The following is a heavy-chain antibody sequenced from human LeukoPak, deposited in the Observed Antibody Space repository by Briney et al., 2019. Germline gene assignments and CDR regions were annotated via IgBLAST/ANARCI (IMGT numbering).Heavy chain of an antibody. V-gene: IGHV1-2*02. CDR2: INPNSGAT. CDR1: GYTFTDYY. Sequence: ASVKVSCKASGYTFTDYYMHWVRQAPGQGLERIAWINPNSGATTYAQKFQGRVTMTRDTSISTAYMELSRLTSDDTAVYYCARGREWNYYAHYYGMDVWGQGTTVTVSS. D-gene: IGHD3-10*01. CDR3: ARGREWNYYAHYYGMDV. J-gene: IGHJ6*02.